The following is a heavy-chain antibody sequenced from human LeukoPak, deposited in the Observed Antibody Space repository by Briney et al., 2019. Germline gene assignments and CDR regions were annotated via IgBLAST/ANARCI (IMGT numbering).Heavy chain of an antibody. CDR2: IYYSGST. CDR1: GVSISSGSYY. J-gene: IGHJ6*03. D-gene: IGHD3-3*01. V-gene: IGHV4-39*01. Sequence: PSETLSLTCTVSGVSISSGSYYWSWIRQSPGKGLEWIGSIYYSGSTYYNPSLKSRVTISVDTSKNQFSLKLSSVTAADTAVYYCARVSYYDFWSGSMNYYYYYMDVWGKGTTVTVSS. CDR3: ARVSYYDFWSGSMNYYYYYMDV.